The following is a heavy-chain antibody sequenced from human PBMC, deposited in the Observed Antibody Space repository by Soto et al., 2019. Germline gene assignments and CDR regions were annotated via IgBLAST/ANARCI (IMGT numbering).Heavy chain of an antibody. CDR3: AKDESSTSCPFDY. CDR2: ISYDGSNK. D-gene: IGHD2-2*01. V-gene: IGHV3-30*18. J-gene: IGHJ4*02. Sequence: QVQLVESGGGVVQPGRSLRLSCAASGFTFSSYGMHWVRQAPGKGLEWVAVISYDGSNKYYADSVKGRFTISRDNFKNTLYLQMNSLRAEDTAVYYCAKDESSTSCPFDYWGQGTLVTVSS. CDR1: GFTFSSYG.